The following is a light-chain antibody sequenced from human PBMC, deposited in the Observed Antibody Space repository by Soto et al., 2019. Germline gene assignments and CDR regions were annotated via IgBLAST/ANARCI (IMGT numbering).Light chain of an antibody. CDR3: CSYAGSYTLGV. CDR1: SSDVGTYNY. CDR2: DVS. V-gene: IGLV2-11*01. J-gene: IGLJ3*02. Sequence: QSALTQPRSVSGSPGQSVTLSCTGASSDVGTYNYVSWYQQHPGKAPKLMIYDVSKRPSGVTDRFSGSKSGNTASLTIPGLQAEDEADYYCCSYAGSYTLGVFGGGTKLTVL.